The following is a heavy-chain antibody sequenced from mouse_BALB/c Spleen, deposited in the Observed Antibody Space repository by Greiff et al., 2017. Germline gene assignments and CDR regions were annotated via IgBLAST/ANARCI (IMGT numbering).Heavy chain of an antibody. CDR3: AREDYYGSRGAMDY. CDR1: GYSFTGYY. V-gene: IGHV1-31*01. Sequence: EVQLQQSGPELVKPGASVKISCKASGYSFTGYYMHWVKQSHVKSLEWIGRINPYNGATSYNQNFKDKASLTVDKSSSTAYMELHSLTSEDSAVYYCAREDYYGSRGAMDYWGQGTSVTVSS. D-gene: IGHD1-1*01. CDR2: INPYNGAT. J-gene: IGHJ4*01.